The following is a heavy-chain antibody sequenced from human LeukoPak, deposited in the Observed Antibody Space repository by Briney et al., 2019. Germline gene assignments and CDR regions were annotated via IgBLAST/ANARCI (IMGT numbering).Heavy chain of an antibody. J-gene: IGHJ4*02. D-gene: IGHD3-10*01. CDR1: GFTFSSYW. CDR2: INQDGSEK. V-gene: IGHV3-7*05. Sequence: GGSLRLSCAASGFTFSSYWMTWVRQAPGKGLEWVANINQDGSEKYYVDSVKGRFTISRDNAKNTLYLQMNSLRAEDTAVYYCAKGYYASGSSLSAFDSWGQGTLVTVSS. CDR3: AKGYYASGSSLSAFDS.